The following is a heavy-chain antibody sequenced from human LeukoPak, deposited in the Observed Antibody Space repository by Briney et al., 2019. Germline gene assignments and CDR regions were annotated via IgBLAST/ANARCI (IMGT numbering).Heavy chain of an antibody. Sequence: GGSLRLSCAASGFTFSSYWMHWLRQAPGKGLVWVSCTNSDGSSISYADSVKGRFTISRDNAKNTLYLQIDSLRVEDTAVYYCAREYQVTARFDPWGQGTLVTVSS. CDR3: AREYQVTARFDP. D-gene: IGHD5-18*01. V-gene: IGHV3-74*01. J-gene: IGHJ5*02. CDR1: GFTFSSYW. CDR2: TNSDGSSI.